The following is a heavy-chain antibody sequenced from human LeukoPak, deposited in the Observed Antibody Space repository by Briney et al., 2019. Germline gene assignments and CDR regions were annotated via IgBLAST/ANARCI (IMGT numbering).Heavy chain of an antibody. CDR1: GGSISSYY. J-gene: IGHJ4*02. CDR3: ARRWGLWFGELLGGNYFDY. CDR2: INHSGST. D-gene: IGHD3-10*01. V-gene: IGHV4-34*01. Sequence: PSETLSLTCTVSGGSISSYYWSWIRQPPGKGLGWIGEINHSGSTNYNPSLKSRVTISVDTSKNQFSLKLSSVTAADTAVYYCARRWGLWFGELLGGNYFDYWGQGTLVTVSS.